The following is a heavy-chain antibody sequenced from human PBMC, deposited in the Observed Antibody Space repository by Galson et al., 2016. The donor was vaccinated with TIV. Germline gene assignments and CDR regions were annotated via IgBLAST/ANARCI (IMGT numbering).Heavy chain of an antibody. V-gene: IGHV3-23*01. Sequence: SLRLSCAASGFTFSANAMTWVRQAPGKGLEWVSGITPSGRNTFYADSVKGRFTISRDNSKNTVYLQMNSLRAEDTALYYCAKDRGPDGDWFPDYWGQGTLVTVSS. D-gene: IGHD3-9*01. CDR1: GFTFSANA. CDR3: AKDRGPDGDWFPDY. CDR2: ITPSGRNT. J-gene: IGHJ4*02.